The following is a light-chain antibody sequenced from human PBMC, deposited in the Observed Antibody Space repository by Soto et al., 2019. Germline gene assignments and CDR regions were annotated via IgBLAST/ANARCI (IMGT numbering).Light chain of an antibody. J-gene: IGLJ2*01. Sequence: QSVLTQPPSASGTPGQRVTISCSGSSSNIGANYVYWYQQLPVTTPKLLIYRNNQRPSGVPDRFSGSKSGTSASLAISGLRSEGEADYYCAAWDDSLSGVLFGGGTKLTVL. V-gene: IGLV1-47*01. CDR3: AAWDDSLSGVL. CDR2: RNN. CDR1: SSNIGANY.